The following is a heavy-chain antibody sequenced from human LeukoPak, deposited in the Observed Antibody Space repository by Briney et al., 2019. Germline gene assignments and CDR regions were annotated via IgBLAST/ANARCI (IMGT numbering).Heavy chain of an antibody. J-gene: IGHJ5*02. CDR3: ARVKQQLVSNWFDP. V-gene: IGHV1-18*01. Sequence: AASVKVSCTASGYTFTRYGISWVRQAPGQGLEWMGWISAYNGNTKYAQKLQGRVTMTTDTSTSTAYMELRSLRSGDTAVYYCARVKQQLVSNWFDPWGQGTLVTVSS. D-gene: IGHD6-13*01. CDR2: ISAYNGNT. CDR1: GYTFTRYG.